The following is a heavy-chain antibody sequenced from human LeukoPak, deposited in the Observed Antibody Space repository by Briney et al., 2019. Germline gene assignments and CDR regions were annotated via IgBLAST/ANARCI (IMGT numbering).Heavy chain of an antibody. CDR3: ARDGAPYCSGGSCYSGYYYGMDV. J-gene: IGHJ6*02. V-gene: IGHV3-74*01. D-gene: IGHD2-15*01. CDR2: INSDGSST. Sequence: GGSLRLSCAASGFTFSSYWMHWVRQAPGKGLVWVSRINSDGSSTSYADSVKGRFTISRDNAKNTLYLQMNSLRAEDTAVYYCARDGAPYCSGGSCYSGYYYGMDVWGQGTTVTVSS. CDR1: GFTFSSYW.